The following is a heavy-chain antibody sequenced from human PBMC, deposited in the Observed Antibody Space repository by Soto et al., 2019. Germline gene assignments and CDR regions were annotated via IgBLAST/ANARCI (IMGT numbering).Heavy chain of an antibody. D-gene: IGHD6-13*01. CDR1: GFTFDDYA. CDR2: ISWNSGSI. Sequence: EVQLVESGGGLVQPGRSLRLSCAASGFTFDDYAMHWVRQAPGKGLEWVSGISWNSGSIGYADSVKGRFTISRDNAKNSLYLQMNSLRAEDTALYYCAKDIRGFIAAEIDYWGQGTLVTVSS. J-gene: IGHJ4*02. CDR3: AKDIRGFIAAEIDY. V-gene: IGHV3-9*01.